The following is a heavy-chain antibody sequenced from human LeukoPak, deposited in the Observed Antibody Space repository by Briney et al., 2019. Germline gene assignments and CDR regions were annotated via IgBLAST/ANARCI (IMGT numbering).Heavy chain of an antibody. CDR1: GFTFSNAW. CDR3: AKGPIAVAVYYFDY. CDR2: IRYDGSNK. Sequence: GGSLRLSCAASGFTFSNAWLNWVRQAPGKGLEWVAFIRYDGSNKYYADSVKGRFTISRDNSKNTLYLQMNSLRAEDTAVYYCAKGPIAVAVYYFDYWGQGTLVTVSS. J-gene: IGHJ4*02. D-gene: IGHD6-19*01. V-gene: IGHV3-30*02.